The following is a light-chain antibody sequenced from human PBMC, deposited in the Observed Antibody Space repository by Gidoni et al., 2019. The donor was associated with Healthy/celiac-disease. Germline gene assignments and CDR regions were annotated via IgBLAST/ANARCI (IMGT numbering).Light chain of an antibody. CDR2: AAS. V-gene: IGKV1-39*01. Sequence: DPVTITCRASQSISSYLNWYQQKPGKDPKLLIYAASSLQSGVPSRFSGSGSGTAFTLTISSLQPEDFATYYCQQSYSTPGTFXQXTKLEIK. CDR1: QSISSY. CDR3: QQSYSTPGT. J-gene: IGKJ2*01.